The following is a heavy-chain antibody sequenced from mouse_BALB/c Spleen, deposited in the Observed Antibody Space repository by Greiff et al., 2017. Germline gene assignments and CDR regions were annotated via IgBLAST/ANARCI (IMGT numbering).Heavy chain of an antibody. J-gene: IGHJ4*01. CDR2: IWSGGST. Sequence: VQLQQSGPGLVQPSQSLSITCTVSGFSLTSYGVHWVRQSPGKGLEWLGVIWSGGSTDYNAAFISRLSISKDNSKSQVFFKMNSLQANDTAIYYCARELLRFYAMDYWGQGTSVTVSS. V-gene: IGHV2-2*02. CDR3: ARELLRFYAMDY. D-gene: IGHD1-1*01. CDR1: GFSLTSYG.